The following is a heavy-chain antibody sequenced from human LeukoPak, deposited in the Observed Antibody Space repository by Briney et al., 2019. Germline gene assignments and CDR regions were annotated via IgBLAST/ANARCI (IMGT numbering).Heavy chain of an antibody. Sequence: TSETLSLTCAVYGGSFSGYYWSWIRQPLGKGLEWIGEINHSGSTNYNPSLKSRVTISVDTSKNQFSLKLSSVTAADTAVYYCARWVGVYASWFDPWGQGTLVTVSS. CDR1: GGSFSGYY. CDR2: INHSGST. CDR3: ARWVGVYASWFDP. D-gene: IGHD2-8*01. J-gene: IGHJ5*02. V-gene: IGHV4-34*01.